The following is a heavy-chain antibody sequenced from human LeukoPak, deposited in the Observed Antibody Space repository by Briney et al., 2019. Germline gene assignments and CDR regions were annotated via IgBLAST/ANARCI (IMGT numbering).Heavy chain of an antibody. Sequence: VGPLRLSCAASGFTFSSYEMNCVRQAPGKGLQRVSYISSSGSTIYYADSVKGRFTISRDNTKNSLYLQMNSLRGEDTAVYYCARDRDVLMVYPSGIDVWGQGTTVTVSS. J-gene: IGHJ6*02. D-gene: IGHD2-8*01. CDR1: GFTFSSYE. CDR3: ARDRDVLMVYPSGIDV. CDR2: ISSSGSTI. V-gene: IGHV3-48*03.